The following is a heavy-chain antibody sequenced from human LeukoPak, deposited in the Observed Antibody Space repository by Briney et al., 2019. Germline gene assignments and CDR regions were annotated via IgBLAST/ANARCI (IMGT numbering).Heavy chain of an antibody. CDR3: ARQMEGGYSFSAY. D-gene: IGHD5-18*01. J-gene: IGHJ4*02. V-gene: IGHV5-51*01. Sequence: GESLKISCKVSGYSFSYYWIGWVRQMPGKGLEWMGIIYPGDSDTRYSPSFQGQVTISADNSISTAYLQWSSLKASDTVMYYCARQMEGGYSFSAYWGQGTLVTVSS. CDR2: IYPGDSDT. CDR1: GYSFSYYW.